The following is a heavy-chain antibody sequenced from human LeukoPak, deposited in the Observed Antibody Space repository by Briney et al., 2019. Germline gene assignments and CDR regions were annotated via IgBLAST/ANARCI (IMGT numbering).Heavy chain of an antibody. V-gene: IGHV1-69*04. CDR3: ARVPQGSSWPYYFDY. Sequence: EASVKVSCKASGGTFSTYAISWVRQAPGQGLAGVGRIVPILCTANYAQNFQGRVTTTADRSTTTAYMELSSLSSEDTAVYYCARVPQGSSWPYYFDYWGQGTLVTVSS. J-gene: IGHJ4*02. D-gene: IGHD6-13*01. CDR1: GGTFSTYA. CDR2: IVPILCTA.